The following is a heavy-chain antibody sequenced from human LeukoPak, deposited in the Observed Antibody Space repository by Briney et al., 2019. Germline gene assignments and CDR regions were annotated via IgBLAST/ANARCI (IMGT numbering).Heavy chain of an antibody. CDR2: IKQDGSEA. Sequence: GGSLRLSCTASGFTFSTYWMSWVRQAPGKGPEWVANIKQDGSEAYYVDSVKGRFTISRDNARNSLYLQMNSLRAEDTAVYYCARDKIVGATYFDNWGQGALISVSS. CDR1: GFTFSTYW. V-gene: IGHV3-7*03. J-gene: IGHJ4*02. CDR3: ARDKIVGATYFDN. D-gene: IGHD1-26*01.